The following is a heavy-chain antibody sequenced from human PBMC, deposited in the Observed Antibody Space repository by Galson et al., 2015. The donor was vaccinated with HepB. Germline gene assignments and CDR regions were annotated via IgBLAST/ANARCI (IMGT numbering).Heavy chain of an antibody. V-gene: IGHV1-2*02. D-gene: IGHD5-12*01. Sequence: SVKVSCKASAYTFTGYYMHWVRQAPGQGLEWMGWINPNSGGTNYAQKFQGRVTMTGDTSITTAYMELSRLTSDNTAVYYCAREVGSVRYMDVWGKGTTVTVSS. CDR2: INPNSGGT. CDR3: AREVGSVRYMDV. CDR1: AYTFTGYY. J-gene: IGHJ6*03.